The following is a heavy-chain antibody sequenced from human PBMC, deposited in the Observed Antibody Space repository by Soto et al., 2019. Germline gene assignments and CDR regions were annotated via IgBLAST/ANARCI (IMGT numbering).Heavy chain of an antibody. V-gene: IGHV1-69*06. CDR1: GGTFSSYA. CDR3: ARVKRGLWSTTKIWENWFDP. J-gene: IGHJ5*02. CDR2: IIPIFGTA. Sequence: SVKVSCKASGGTFSSYAISWVRQAPGQGLEWMGGIIPIFGTANYAQKFQGRVTITADKSTSTAYMELSSLRSEDTAVYYSARVKRGLWSTTKIWENWFDPWGQGTLVTVSS. D-gene: IGHD2-2*01.